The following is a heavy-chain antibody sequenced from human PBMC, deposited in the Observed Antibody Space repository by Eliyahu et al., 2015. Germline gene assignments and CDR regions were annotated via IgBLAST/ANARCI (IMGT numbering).Heavy chain of an antibody. D-gene: IGHD4-11*01. CDR1: GXSFSGYY. CDR2: INHSGST. Sequence: QVQLQQWGAGLLKPSETLSLTCAVYGXSFSGYYWSWIRQPPGKGLEWIGEINHSGSTNYTPSLKSRVTISVDTSKNQFSLKLSSVTAADTAVYYCARGSSVTPRGPVGMDVWGQGTTVTVSS. CDR3: ARGSSVTPRGPVGMDV. V-gene: IGHV4-34*01. J-gene: IGHJ6*02.